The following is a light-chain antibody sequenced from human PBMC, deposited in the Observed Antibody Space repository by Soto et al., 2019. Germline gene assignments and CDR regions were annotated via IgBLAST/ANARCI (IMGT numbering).Light chain of an antibody. CDR2: AAS. CDR1: QGISSY. CDR3: QQLNSYPPWT. V-gene: IGKV1-9*01. Sequence: IQLTQSPSSLSASVGDRVTITCRASQGISSYLAWYQQKPGKAPKLLIYAASTLQSGVPSRFSGRGSGTDFTLTISSLQPEDFANYYCQQLNSYPPWTFGQGTKVVIK. J-gene: IGKJ1*01.